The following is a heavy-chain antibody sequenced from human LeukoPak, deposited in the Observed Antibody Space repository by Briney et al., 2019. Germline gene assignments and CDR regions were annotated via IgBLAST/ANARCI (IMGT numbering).Heavy chain of an antibody. CDR1: GFTVSSNY. Sequence: GGSLRLACAASGFTVSSNYTSWVSQAPGKGLEWVSVIYSGGSTYYADSVKGRFTISRDNSKNTLYLQMNSLRAEDTAVYYCASTVDSSSYDYWGQGTLVTVSS. CDR3: ASTVDSSSYDY. V-gene: IGHV3-66*02. D-gene: IGHD6-6*01. J-gene: IGHJ4*02. CDR2: IYSGGST.